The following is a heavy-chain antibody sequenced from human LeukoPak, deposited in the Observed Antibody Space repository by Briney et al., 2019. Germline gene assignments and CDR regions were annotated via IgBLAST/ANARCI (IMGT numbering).Heavy chain of an antibody. CDR1: GYTLTELS. CDR3: ATPPPKLKHYGDYYWYFDL. V-gene: IGHV1-24*01. Sequence: ASVKVSCKVSGYTLTELSMHWVRQAPGKGLEWMGGFDPEDGETIYAQKFQGRVTMTEDTSTDTAYMELSSLRSEDPAVYYCATPPPKLKHYGDYYWYFDLWGRGTLVTVSS. CDR2: FDPEDGET. J-gene: IGHJ2*01. D-gene: IGHD4-17*01.